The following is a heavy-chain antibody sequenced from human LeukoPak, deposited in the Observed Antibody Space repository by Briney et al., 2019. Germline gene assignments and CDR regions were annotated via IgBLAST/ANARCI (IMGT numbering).Heavy chain of an antibody. V-gene: IGHV3-30*02. CDR1: GFTFSSYG. J-gene: IGHJ3*02. Sequence: GGSLRLSCAASGFTFSSYGMHWVRQAPGKGLEWVSFIRYDGSNEYYADSVKGRFTISRDNSKNTLFLQVNSLRAEDTAIYYCAKATDSSSWYDADAFDIWGQGTKVTVSS. CDR2: IRYDGSNE. D-gene: IGHD6-13*01. CDR3: AKATDSSSWYDADAFDI.